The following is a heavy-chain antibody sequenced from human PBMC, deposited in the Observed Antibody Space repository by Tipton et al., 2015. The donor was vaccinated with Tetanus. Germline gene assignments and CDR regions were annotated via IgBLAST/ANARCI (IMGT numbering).Heavy chain of an antibody. J-gene: IGHJ4*02. CDR2: IYPGDSDT. V-gene: IGHV5-51*01. D-gene: IGHD2-8*01. Sequence: QLVQSGGEVKKPGESLKISCKGSGYIFNNYWIGWVRQKPGKCLEWMGIIYPGDSDTRYSPSFQGQVTISVDKSINTAYLQWSSLKASDTSMFYCARAHCTDGVCNFDFWGQGALVTVAS. CDR3: ARAHCTDGVCNFDF. CDR1: GYIFNNYW.